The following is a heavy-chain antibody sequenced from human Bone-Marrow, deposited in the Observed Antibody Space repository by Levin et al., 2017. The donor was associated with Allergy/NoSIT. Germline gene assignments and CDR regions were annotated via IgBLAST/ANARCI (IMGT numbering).Heavy chain of an antibody. Sequence: SGPTLVKPTQTLTLTCSFSGFSLSTIGMGVAWIRQPPGKPLEWLALTYWDDNKHYSPSLNTRLTITKDTSKKQVVLTMTNMDPVDTATYYCARGYGGNSLADWGQGTLVTVSS. V-gene: IGHV2-5*02. CDR2: TYWDDNK. J-gene: IGHJ4*02. CDR3: ARGYGGNSLAD. CDR1: GFSLSTIGMG. D-gene: IGHD4-23*01.